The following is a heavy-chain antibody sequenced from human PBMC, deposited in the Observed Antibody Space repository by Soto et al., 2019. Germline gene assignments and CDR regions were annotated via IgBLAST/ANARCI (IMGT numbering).Heavy chain of an antibody. CDR3: ARMNVDSYQFYYAMDV. V-gene: IGHV2-26*01. CDR1: GFSLTTGKMG. J-gene: IGHJ6*02. D-gene: IGHD4-17*01. Sequence: SGPTLVNPTETLTLTCTVSGFSLTTGKMGVSWIRQPPGKALEWLAHIFSGNERSYGTSLQGRLTISKDTSGSQVVLSMTNVDPVDTATYYCARMNVDSYQFYYAMDVWGQGTTVTVSS. CDR2: IFSGNER.